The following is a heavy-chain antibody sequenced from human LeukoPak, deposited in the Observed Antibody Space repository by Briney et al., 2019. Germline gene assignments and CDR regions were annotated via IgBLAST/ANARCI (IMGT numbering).Heavy chain of an antibody. D-gene: IGHD3-9*01. CDR1: GFTFDDYT. J-gene: IGHJ6*02. V-gene: IGHV3-43*01. CDR3: AKDIEAGYGDIHYYYYYGMDV. Sequence: AGGSLRLSCAASGFTFDDYTMHWVRQAPGKGLEWVSLISWDGGSTYYADSVKGRFTISRDNSKNSLYLQMNSLRTEDTALYYCAKDIEAGYGDIHYYYYYGMDVWGQGTTVTVSS. CDR2: ISWDGGST.